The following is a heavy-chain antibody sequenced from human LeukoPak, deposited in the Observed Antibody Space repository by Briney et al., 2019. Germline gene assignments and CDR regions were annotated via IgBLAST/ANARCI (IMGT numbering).Heavy chain of an antibody. J-gene: IGHJ5*02. Sequence: SETLSLTCAVYGGSFSVYYWSWIRQPPGKGLEWIGEINHSGSTNYNPSLKSRVTISVDTSKNQFSLKLSSVTAADTGVYYCARGITDFWSGYKGRWFDPWGQGTLVTVSS. CDR1: GGSFSVYY. CDR2: INHSGST. V-gene: IGHV4-34*01. CDR3: ARGITDFWSGYKGRWFDP. D-gene: IGHD3-3*01.